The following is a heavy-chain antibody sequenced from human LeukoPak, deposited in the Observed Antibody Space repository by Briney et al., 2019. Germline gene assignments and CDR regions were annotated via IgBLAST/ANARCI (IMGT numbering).Heavy chain of an antibody. CDR3: AKALYYYGSGSYPFDY. J-gene: IGHJ4*02. V-gene: IGHV3-30*02. CDR2: IRYDGSNK. Sequence: GGSLRLSCAASGFTFSSYWMHWVRQAPGKGLEWVAFIRYDGSNKYYADSVKGRFTISRDNSKNTLYLQMNSLRAEDTAVYYCAKALYYYGSGSYPFDYWGQGTLVTVSS. D-gene: IGHD3-10*01. CDR1: GFTFSSYW.